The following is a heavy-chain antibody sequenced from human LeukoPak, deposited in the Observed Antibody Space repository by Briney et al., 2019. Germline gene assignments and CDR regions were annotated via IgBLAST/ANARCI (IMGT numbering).Heavy chain of an antibody. CDR3: ARGPDPSSIAAPFDI. Sequence: ASMKVSCKASGGTFSSYAISWVRQAPGQGLEWMGGIIPIFGTANYAQKFQGRVTITADESTSTAYMELSSLRSEDTAVYYCARGPDPSSIAAPFDIWGQGTMVTVSS. V-gene: IGHV1-69*13. D-gene: IGHD6-6*01. CDR1: GGTFSSYA. J-gene: IGHJ3*02. CDR2: IIPIFGTA.